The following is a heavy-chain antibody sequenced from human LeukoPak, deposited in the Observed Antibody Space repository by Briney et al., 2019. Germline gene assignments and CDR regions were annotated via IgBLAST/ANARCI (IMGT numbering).Heavy chain of an antibody. D-gene: IGHD6-6*01. J-gene: IGHJ4*02. CDR1: GFTVSSNY. CDR3: ARVSAARRKPNFDY. CDR2: IYSGGST. Sequence: GGSLRLSCAASGFTVSSNYMSWVRQAPGKGLEWVSVIYSGGSTYYADSVKGRFTISRGNSKNTLYLQMNSLRAEDTAVYYCARVSAARRKPNFDYWGQGTLVTVSS. V-gene: IGHV3-66*01.